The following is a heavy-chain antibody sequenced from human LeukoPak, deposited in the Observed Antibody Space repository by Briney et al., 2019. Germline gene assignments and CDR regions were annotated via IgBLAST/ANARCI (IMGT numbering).Heavy chain of an antibody. CDR1: GFTFSSYA. V-gene: IGHV3-23*01. CDR3: AKDLGNIVLMVYAHFDY. D-gene: IGHD2-8*01. CDR2: ISGSGGNT. Sequence: PGGSLRLSCAASGFTFSSYAMSWVRQAPGKGLEWVSAISGSGGNTYYADSVKGRFTISRDNPKNTLYLQMNSLRAEDTAVYYCAKDLGNIVLMVYAHFDYWGQGTLVTDSS. J-gene: IGHJ4*02.